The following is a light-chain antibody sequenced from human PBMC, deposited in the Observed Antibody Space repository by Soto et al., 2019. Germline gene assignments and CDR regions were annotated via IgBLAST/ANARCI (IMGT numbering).Light chain of an antibody. CDR3: QQYNNWPMWT. Sequence: ILMTQSPASLSVSPGERATLSCRASQNIYSNIAWYQQRPGQAPRLLIYRASTRATGVPARFSGSGSGTEFTLTINSLQSEDFAVYYCQQYNNWPMWTFGQGTKVDIK. CDR2: RAS. V-gene: IGKV3-15*01. CDR1: QNIYSN. J-gene: IGKJ1*01.